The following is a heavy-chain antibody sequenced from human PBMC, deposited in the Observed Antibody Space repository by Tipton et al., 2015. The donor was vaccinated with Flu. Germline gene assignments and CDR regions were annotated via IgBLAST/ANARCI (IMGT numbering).Heavy chain of an antibody. CDR1: GGSISFYS. CDR3: ARLTYYDVDLKNFYFDY. D-gene: IGHD3-10*02. CDR2: IYPSGTT. Sequence: GLVKPSETLSLTCTVSGGSISFYSWSWVRQPPGKGLELIGSIYPSGTTYYNPSLKSRVTISVDTSKSQFSLMLRSVTAADTAVYYCARLTYYDVDLKNFYFDYWGQGALVTVSS. J-gene: IGHJ4*02. V-gene: IGHV4-59*05.